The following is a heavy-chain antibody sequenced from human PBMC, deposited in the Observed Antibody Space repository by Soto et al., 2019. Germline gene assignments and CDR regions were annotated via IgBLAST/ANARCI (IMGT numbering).Heavy chain of an antibody. CDR3: ARDRIVAAAGTIDY. V-gene: IGHV3-33*01. CDR1: GFTFSIYG. J-gene: IGHJ4*02. D-gene: IGHD6-13*01. Sequence: PGGSLRLSCAASGFTFSIYGMHWVRHAPGKGLEWVAVIWYDGSNKYYADPVKGRFTISRDNSKNTLYLQMNSLRAEDTAVYYCARDRIVAAAGTIDYWGQGTLVTVSS. CDR2: IWYDGSNK.